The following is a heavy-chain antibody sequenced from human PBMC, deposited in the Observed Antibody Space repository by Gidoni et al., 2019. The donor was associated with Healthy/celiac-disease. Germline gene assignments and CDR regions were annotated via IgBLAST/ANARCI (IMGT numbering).Heavy chain of an antibody. CDR1: GFTFSRYA. D-gene: IGHD6-19*01. V-gene: IGHV3-30-3*01. CDR2: ISYDGSNK. Sequence: QVQLVASGGGGVQPGSSLSLSCAASGFTFSRYAMHWFRQAPGKGLEWVAVISYDGSNKYYADSVKGRFTISRDHSKNTLYLQMNSLRAEDTAVYYCARERSSLYSSGWYHRETHWFDPWGQGTLVTVSS. CDR3: ARERSSLYSSGWYHRETHWFDP. J-gene: IGHJ5*02.